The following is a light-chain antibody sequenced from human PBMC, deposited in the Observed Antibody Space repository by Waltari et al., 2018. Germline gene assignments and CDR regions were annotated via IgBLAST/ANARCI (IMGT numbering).Light chain of an antibody. CDR1: QGINKW. CDR2: AAS. CDR3: QQANSLSFT. J-gene: IGKJ4*01. Sequence: DIQMTQSPSSVSASIGDRVTITCRASQGINKWLVWYQQKPGKAPNVLIYAASILQSGVPSRFSGSGFGTDFTLTISSLQPEDFATYFCQQANSLSFTFGGGTKVEIK. V-gene: IGKV1-12*02.